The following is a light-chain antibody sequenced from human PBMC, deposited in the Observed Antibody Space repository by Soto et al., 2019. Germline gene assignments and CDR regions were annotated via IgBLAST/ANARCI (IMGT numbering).Light chain of an antibody. CDR1: SSDVGGYNL. J-gene: IGLJ1*01. CDR2: EVS. V-gene: IGLV2-14*01. CDR3: SSFTTNSPYV. Sequence: QSVLTQPASVSGSPGQSITISCTGTSSDVGGYNLVSWYQQHPGKAPKLMIYEVSNRPSGVSNRFSGSKSGNTASLTISGLQAEDEADYYCSSFTTNSPYVFGTGTKVTVL.